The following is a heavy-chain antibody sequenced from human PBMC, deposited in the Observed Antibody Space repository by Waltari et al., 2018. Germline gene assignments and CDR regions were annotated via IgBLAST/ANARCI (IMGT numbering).Heavy chain of an antibody. CDR2: IYSGGST. Sequence: EVQLVESGGGLVQPGGSLRLSCAASGVTVSSNYMTWVRQAPGKGLEWVSVIYSGGSTYYADSVKGRFTISRDNSKNTLYLQMNSLRAEDTAVYYCARDAVVGATRGYWGQGTLVTVSS. CDR3: ARDAVVGATRGY. CDR1: GVTVSSNY. V-gene: IGHV3-66*01. J-gene: IGHJ4*02. D-gene: IGHD1-26*01.